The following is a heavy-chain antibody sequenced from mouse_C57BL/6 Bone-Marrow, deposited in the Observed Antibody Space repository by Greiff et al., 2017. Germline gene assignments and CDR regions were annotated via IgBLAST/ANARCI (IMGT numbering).Heavy chain of an antibody. Sequence: QVQLQQPGAELVKPGASVKMSCKASGYTFTSYWLTWVKQRPGQGLEWIGDIYPGSGSTNYNEKFKSKATLTVDTSSSTAYMQLSSLTSEDSAVYDCARSPYYDYDSSWFAYWGQGTLVTVSA. V-gene: IGHV1-55*01. J-gene: IGHJ3*01. CDR1: GYTFTSYW. CDR3: ARSPYYDYDSSWFAY. D-gene: IGHD2-4*01. CDR2: IYPGSGST.